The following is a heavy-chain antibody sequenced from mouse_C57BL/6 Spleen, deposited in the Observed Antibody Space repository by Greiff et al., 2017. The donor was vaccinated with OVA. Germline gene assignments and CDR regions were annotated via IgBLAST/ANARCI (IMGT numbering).Heavy chain of an antibody. D-gene: IGHD1-1*01. CDR2: INPSSGYT. Sequence: QVQLQQSGADLARPGASVKMSCKASGYTFTSYTMHWVKQRPGQGLEWIGYINPSSGYTKYNQKFKDKATLTADKSSSTAYMQLSSLTSEDSAVYYCAREELFYGSSDYWGQGTTLTVSS. J-gene: IGHJ2*01. V-gene: IGHV1-4*01. CDR3: AREELFYGSSDY. CDR1: GYTFTSYT.